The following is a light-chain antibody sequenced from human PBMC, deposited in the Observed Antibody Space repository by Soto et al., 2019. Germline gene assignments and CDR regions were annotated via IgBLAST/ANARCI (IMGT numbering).Light chain of an antibody. V-gene: IGKV3-15*01. CDR3: QQYNSWPPIT. CDR1: ESVSRN. Sequence: EVVMTHSPATLSVSPGERATLSCRASESVSRNLAWYQQKPGQAPRLLIYDASTRATGIPDRFSGGGSGTEFTLTISSLQSEDFVVYYCQQYNSWPPITFGHGTRLEIK. J-gene: IGKJ5*01. CDR2: DAS.